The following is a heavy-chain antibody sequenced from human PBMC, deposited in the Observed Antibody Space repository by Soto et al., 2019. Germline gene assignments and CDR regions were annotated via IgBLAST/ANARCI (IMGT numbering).Heavy chain of an antibody. CDR3: AKPGRGGSIAAPRLFDP. Sequence: VQLLESGGGLVQPGGSLRLSCAASGFTFSSYAMSWVRQAPGKGLEWVSAISGSGGSTYYADSVKGRFTISRDNSKNALYLQMNSLRAEDTAVYYCAKPGRGGSIAAPRLFDPWGQGTLVTVSS. CDR1: GFTFSSYA. J-gene: IGHJ5*02. V-gene: IGHV3-23*01. D-gene: IGHD6-6*01. CDR2: ISGSGGST.